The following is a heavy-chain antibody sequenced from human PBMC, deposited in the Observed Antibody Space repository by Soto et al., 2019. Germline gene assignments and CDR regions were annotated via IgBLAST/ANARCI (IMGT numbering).Heavy chain of an antibody. CDR2: IIPLSGTV. Sequence: SVKVSCKTSGGSFMSQAISWVRQAPGQGPEWMGGIIPLSGTVTYTQRFQGRLTLTADEPTKTAYMELSSLRSEDTAVYYCARGSYDSYAGFFGMDVWGQGTKVIVSS. J-gene: IGHJ6*02. CDR1: GGSFMSQA. CDR3: ARGSYDSYAGFFGMDV. D-gene: IGHD3-10*01. V-gene: IGHV1-69*13.